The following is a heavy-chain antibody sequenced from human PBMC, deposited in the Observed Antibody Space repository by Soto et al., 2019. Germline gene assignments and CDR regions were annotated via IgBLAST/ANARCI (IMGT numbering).Heavy chain of an antibody. V-gene: IGHV3-23*01. D-gene: IGHD3-22*01. CDR2: ISGSGGST. J-gene: IGHJ4*02. CDR3: AKTDSGTRMIVVVITYYFDY. Sequence: PRGSLRLSCAASGFTFSSYAMSWVRQAPGKGLEWVSAISGSGGSTYYADSVKGRFTISRDNSKNTLYLQMNSLRAEDTAVYYCAKTDSGTRMIVVVITYYFDYWGQGTLVTVSS. CDR1: GFTFSSYA.